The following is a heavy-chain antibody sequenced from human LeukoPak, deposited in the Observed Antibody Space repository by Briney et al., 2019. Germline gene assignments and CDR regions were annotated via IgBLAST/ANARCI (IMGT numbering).Heavy chain of an antibody. J-gene: IGHJ4*02. CDR1: GFTFSSYA. CDR2: ISGSGGST. D-gene: IGHD3-10*01. CDR3: AKGSDYYGSGTYLDY. Sequence: PGGSLRLSCAASGFTFSSYAMSWVRQAPGKGLEWVSVISGSGGSTYYADSVKGRFTISRDNSKNTLYLQMNSLRAEDTAVYYCAKGSDYYGSGTYLDYWSQGTLVTVSS. V-gene: IGHV3-23*01.